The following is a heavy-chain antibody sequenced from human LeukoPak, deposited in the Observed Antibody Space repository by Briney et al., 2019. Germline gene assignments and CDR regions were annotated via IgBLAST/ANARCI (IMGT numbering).Heavy chain of an antibody. CDR2: IYYSGST. Sequence: SETLSLTCAVSGASISSSSYCWGWIRQPPGKGLERIGSIYYSGSTYYNPSLKSRVTISVETSNNHFSLRLSSVTAGDTAMYYCARRAVAGREYYFDYWGRGTLVTVSS. J-gene: IGHJ4*02. V-gene: IGHV4-39*02. CDR1: GASISSSSYC. CDR3: ARRAVAGREYYFDY. D-gene: IGHD6-19*01.